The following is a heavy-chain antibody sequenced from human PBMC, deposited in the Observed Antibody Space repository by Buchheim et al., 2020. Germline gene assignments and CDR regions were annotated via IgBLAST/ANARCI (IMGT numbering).Heavy chain of an antibody. CDR2: INSDGVTT. V-gene: IGHV3-74*01. Sequence: EVQLVESGGGVVQPGGSLRLSCAASGFTFNFNWMHWVRQTPEKGLVWVSHINSDGVTTKYADSVRGRFTISRDNARNHLYFQMNSLGAEDTGIYYCVRDLFEWQLLSPAYWGQGTL. D-gene: IGHD3-9*01. J-gene: IGHJ4*02. CDR3: VRDLFEWQLLSPAY. CDR1: GFTFNFNW.